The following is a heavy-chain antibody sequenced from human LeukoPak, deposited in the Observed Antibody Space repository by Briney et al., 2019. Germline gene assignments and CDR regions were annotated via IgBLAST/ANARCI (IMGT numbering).Heavy chain of an antibody. V-gene: IGHV1-18*01. CDR2: ISAYNGNT. J-gene: IGHJ4*02. Sequence: PSASVKVSCKASGYTFTSYGISWVRQAPGQGLEWMGWISAYNGNTNYAQKLQGRVTMTTDTSTSTAYMELRSLRSDDTAVYYCASHDILTGYYGLRSDYWGQGTLVTVSS. CDR1: GYTFTSYG. CDR3: ASHDILTGYYGLRSDY. D-gene: IGHD3-9*01.